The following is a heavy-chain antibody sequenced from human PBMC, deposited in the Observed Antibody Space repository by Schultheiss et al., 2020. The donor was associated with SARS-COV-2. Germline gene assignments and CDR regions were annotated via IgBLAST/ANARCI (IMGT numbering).Heavy chain of an antibody. CDR2: IYYSGST. Sequence: SETLSLTCTVSGGSISSSSYYWGWIRQPPGKGLEWIGSIYYSGSTYYNPSLKSRVTISLDTSKNQFSLKLSSVTAADTAVYYCARLYSSGIKARYGYFDYWGQVTLVTVSS. J-gene: IGHJ4*02. CDR3: ARLYSSGIKARYGYFDY. D-gene: IGHD6-19*01. CDR1: GGSISSSSYY. V-gene: IGHV4-39*01.